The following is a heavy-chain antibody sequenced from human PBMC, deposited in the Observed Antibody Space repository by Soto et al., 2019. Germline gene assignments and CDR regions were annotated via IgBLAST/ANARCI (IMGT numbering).Heavy chain of an antibody. Sequence: GGSLRLSCAASGFTFSSYGMHWVRQAPGKGLEWVAVIWYDGSNKYYDDSVKGRFTISSDNSKNTLYLQMNSLGAEDTAVYYCARLCGKTYYDFWSGCHEGPWGQGTLVTVSS. D-gene: IGHD3-3*01. CDR2: IWYDGSNK. CDR3: ARLCGKTYYDFWSGCHEGP. CDR1: GFTFSSYG. J-gene: IGHJ5*02. V-gene: IGHV3-33*01.